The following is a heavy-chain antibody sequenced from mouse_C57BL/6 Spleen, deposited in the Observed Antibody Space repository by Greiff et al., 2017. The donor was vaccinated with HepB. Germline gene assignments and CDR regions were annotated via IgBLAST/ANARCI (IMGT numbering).Heavy chain of an antibody. CDR1: GYSITSGYY. CDR2: RSYDGSN. Sequence: EVKLEESGPGLVKPSQSLSLTCSVTGYSITSGYYWNWIRQFPGNKLEWMGYRSYDGSNNYNPSLNNRISITRDTSKNQFFLNLNSVTTEDTATYYCARAPLYYYGSSWYFDVWGTGTTVTVSS. V-gene: IGHV3-6*01. D-gene: IGHD1-1*01. J-gene: IGHJ1*03. CDR3: ARAPLYYYGSSWYFDV.